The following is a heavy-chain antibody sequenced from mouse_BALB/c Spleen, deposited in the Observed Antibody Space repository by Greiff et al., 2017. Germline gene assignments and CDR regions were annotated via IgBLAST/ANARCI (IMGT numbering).Heavy chain of an antibody. CDR2: INPYNGAT. V-gene: IGHV1-31*01. Sequence: VQLQQSGPELVKPGASVKISCKASGYSFTGYYMHWVKQSHVKSLEWIGRINPYNGATSYNQNFKDKASLTVDKSSSTAYMELHSLTSEDSAVYYCARELDGTYFDYWGQGTTLTVSS. D-gene: IGHD2-1*01. J-gene: IGHJ2*01. CDR3: ARELDGTYFDY. CDR1: GYSFTGYY.